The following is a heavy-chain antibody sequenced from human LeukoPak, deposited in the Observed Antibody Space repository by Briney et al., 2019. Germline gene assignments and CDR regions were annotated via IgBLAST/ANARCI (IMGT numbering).Heavy chain of an antibody. V-gene: IGHV4-59*01. Sequence: SETLSLTCTVSGGSISSYYWSWIRQPPGKGLEWIGYIYYSGSTNYNPSLKRRVTISVDTSKNQFSLKLSSVTAADTAVYYCARVYRARGGMDVWGKGTTVTVSS. CDR3: ARVYRARGGMDV. CDR1: GGSISSYY. CDR2: IYYSGST. J-gene: IGHJ6*04. D-gene: IGHD2-8*01.